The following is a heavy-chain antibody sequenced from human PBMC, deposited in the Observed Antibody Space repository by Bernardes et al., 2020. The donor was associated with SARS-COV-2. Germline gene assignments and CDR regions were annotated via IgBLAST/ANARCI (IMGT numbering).Heavy chain of an antibody. CDR1: GLSNYW. V-gene: IGHV3-74*01. D-gene: IGHD2-8*01. J-gene: IGHJ4*02. CDR3: VRDMYGSNDY. Sequence: GGSLRLSCVAPGLSNYWMHWVRQAPGKGLVWVSRIEKDGTIIDHADSVKGRFTISRDNAKNTLYLQMHSLRAEDTALYYCVRDMYGSNDYWGRGTLVTVSS. CDR2: IEKDGTII.